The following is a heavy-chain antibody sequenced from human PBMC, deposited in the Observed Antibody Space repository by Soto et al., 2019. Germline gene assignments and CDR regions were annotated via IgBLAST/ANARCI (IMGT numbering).Heavy chain of an antibody. V-gene: IGHV1-69*06. CDR3: AREKLGYCSSTSCYTLEVYYYGMDV. CDR2: IIPIFGTA. Sequence: GASVKVSCKASGGTFSSYAISWVRQAPGQGLEWMGGIIPIFGTANYAQKFQGRVTITADKSTSTAYMELSSLRSEDTAVYYCAREKLGYCSSTSCYTLEVYYYGMDVWGQGTTVTVSS. CDR1: GGTFSSYA. D-gene: IGHD2-2*02. J-gene: IGHJ6*02.